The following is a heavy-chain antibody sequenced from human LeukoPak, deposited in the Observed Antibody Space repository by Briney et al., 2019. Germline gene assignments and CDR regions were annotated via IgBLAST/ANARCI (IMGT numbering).Heavy chain of an antibody. D-gene: IGHD2-15*01. CDR2: VHTTGSS. Sequence: SETLSLTCTVAGGSSSNYFLTWIRQAAGKGLEWIGRVHTTGSSNSNPSLKSRVTISVDTSKNQFSLKLSSVTAADTAVYYCARPNIRYCSGGACSNDGSDYWGQGTLVTVSS. J-gene: IGHJ4*02. CDR3: ARPNIRYCSGGACSNDGSDY. V-gene: IGHV4-4*07. CDR1: GGSSSNYF.